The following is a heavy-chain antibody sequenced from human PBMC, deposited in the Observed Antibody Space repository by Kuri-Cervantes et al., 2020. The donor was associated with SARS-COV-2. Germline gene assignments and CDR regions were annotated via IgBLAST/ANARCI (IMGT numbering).Heavy chain of an antibody. J-gene: IGHJ6*02. V-gene: IGHV3-73*01. CDR2: IRSKANSYAT. D-gene: IGHD5-18*01. CDR1: GFTFSGSA. CDR3: TRHVDTRAGYYYYGMDV. Sequence: GGSLRLSCAASGFTFSGSAMHWVRQASGKGLEWVGRIRSKANSYATAYAASVKGRFTISRDDSKNTAYLQMNSLKTEDTAVYYCTRHVDTRAGYYYYGMDVWGQGTTVTVSS.